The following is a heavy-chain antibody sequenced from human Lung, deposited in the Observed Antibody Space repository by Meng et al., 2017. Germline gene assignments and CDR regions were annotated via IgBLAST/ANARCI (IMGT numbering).Heavy chain of an antibody. CDR2: ISGYNGNT. CDR3: ARAEEEYCSGGSCPNFDF. D-gene: IGHD2-15*01. V-gene: IGHV1-18*01. CDR1: GYIFTRYG. Sequence: QVQLVQSGGERKKPGASVKVSCKDSGYIFTRYGITWVRQAPGQGLEWMGWISGYNGNTNYAQKLQGRVTMTTDTSTSTAYMELRSLRSDDTAVYYCARAEEEYCSGGSCPNFDFWGQGTLVTVSS. J-gene: IGHJ4*02.